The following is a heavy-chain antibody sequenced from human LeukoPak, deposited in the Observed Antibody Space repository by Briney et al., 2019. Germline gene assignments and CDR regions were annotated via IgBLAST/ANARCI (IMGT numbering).Heavy chain of an antibody. CDR2: IIPIFGTA. Sequence: SVKVSCKASGGTFSSYAISWVRQAPGQGLKWMGGIIPIFGTANYAQKFQGRVTITADESTSTAYMELSSLRSEDTAVYYCAGGPTYYYDSSGYFGDWGQGTLVTVSS. D-gene: IGHD3-22*01. CDR1: GGTFSSYA. CDR3: AGGPTYYYDSSGYFGD. J-gene: IGHJ4*02. V-gene: IGHV1-69*13.